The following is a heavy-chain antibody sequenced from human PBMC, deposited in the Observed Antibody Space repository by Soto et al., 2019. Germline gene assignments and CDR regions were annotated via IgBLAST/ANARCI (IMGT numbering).Heavy chain of an antibody. CDR2: INHSGST. D-gene: IGHD5-12*01. J-gene: IGHJ4*02. V-gene: IGHV4-34*01. Sequence: QVQLQQWGAGLLKPSETLSLTCAVYGGSFSGYYWSWIRQPPGKGLEWIGEINHSGSTNYNPSLKTRVTISVDTSKHQFSLKLSSVTAADTAVYYCARALANSGYDYGLADYWGQGTLVTVSS. CDR3: ARALANSGYDYGLADY. CDR1: GGSFSGYY.